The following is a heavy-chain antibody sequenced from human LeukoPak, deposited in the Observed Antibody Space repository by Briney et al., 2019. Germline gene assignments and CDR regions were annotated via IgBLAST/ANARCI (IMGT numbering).Heavy chain of an antibody. V-gene: IGHV3-30*02. Sequence: GGSLRLSCAASGFTFSSYGMHWVRQAPGKGLEWVAFIRYDGSNKYYADSAKGRFTISRDNSKNTLYLQMNSLRAEDTAVYYCAKDLLAARPSVQYFDYWGQGTLVTVSS. D-gene: IGHD6-6*01. CDR3: AKDLLAARPSVQYFDY. CDR1: GFTFSSYG. J-gene: IGHJ4*02. CDR2: IRYDGSNK.